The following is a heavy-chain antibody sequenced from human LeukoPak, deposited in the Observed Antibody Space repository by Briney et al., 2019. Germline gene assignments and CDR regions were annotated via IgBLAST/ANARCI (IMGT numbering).Heavy chain of an antibody. Sequence: GGSLRLSCAASGFTVSSNYMSWVRQAPGKGLEWVSVIYSGGSTYYADSVKGRFTISRDNSKNTLYLQMNSLRAEDTAVYYCARVGYYDSSGYHDYWDQGTLVTVSS. D-gene: IGHD3-22*01. CDR3: ARVGYYDSSGYHDY. CDR2: IYSGGST. CDR1: GFTVSSNY. V-gene: IGHV3-66*02. J-gene: IGHJ4*02.